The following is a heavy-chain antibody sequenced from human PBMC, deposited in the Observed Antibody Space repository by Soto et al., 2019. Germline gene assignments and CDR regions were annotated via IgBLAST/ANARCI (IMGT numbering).Heavy chain of an antibody. CDR2: TYYRSKWYN. V-gene: IGHV6-1*01. CDR3: ARVPLLWFGDDYYYYGMDV. Sequence: PSQTLSLTCAISGDSVSSNSAAWNWIRQSPSRGLEWLGRTYYRSKWYNDYAVSVKSRITINPDTSKNHFSLQLNSVTPEDTAVYYCARVPLLWFGDDYYYYGMDVWGQGTTVTVSS. D-gene: IGHD3-10*01. CDR1: GDSVSSNSAA. J-gene: IGHJ6*02.